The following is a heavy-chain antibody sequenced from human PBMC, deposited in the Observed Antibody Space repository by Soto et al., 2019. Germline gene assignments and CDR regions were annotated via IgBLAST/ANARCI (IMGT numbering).Heavy chain of an antibody. CDR1: GFTFSSYC. V-gene: IGHV3-64*01. CDR3: ASLPNSHYALEV. J-gene: IGHJ6*02. CDR2: INQNGGNI. Sequence: GGSLRLSCAAAGFTFSSYCIRWVRQAQGKGLECVANINQNGGNIYYGNSVKGRFTISRDNSKNTLYLQMGSLRAEDMAVYYGASLPNSHYALEVWGQRTTVTVSS. D-gene: IGHD1-1*01.